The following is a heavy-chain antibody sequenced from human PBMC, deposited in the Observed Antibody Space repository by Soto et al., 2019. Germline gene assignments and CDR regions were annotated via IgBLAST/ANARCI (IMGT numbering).Heavy chain of an antibody. CDR3: ARVRYCSGGSCYPHFQH. Sequence: QVQLQPWGAGLLKPSETLSLTCAVYGGSFSGYYWSWIRQPPGKGLEWIGEINHSGSTNYNPPLNSRVTISVNTFQNQFSRKLSCVTAADTTVYYCARVRYCSGGSCYPHFQHCGRGTLVTVSS. V-gene: IGHV4-34*01. D-gene: IGHD2-15*01. CDR2: INHSGST. CDR1: GGSFSGYY. J-gene: IGHJ1*01.